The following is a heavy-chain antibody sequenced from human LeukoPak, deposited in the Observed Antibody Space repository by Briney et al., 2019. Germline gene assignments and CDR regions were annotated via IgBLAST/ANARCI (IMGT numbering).Heavy chain of an antibody. V-gene: IGHV5-10-1*01. Sequence: GESLRISCKGSGYSFTSYWSSWVRQMPGKGLEWMGRIDPSDSYTNYSPSFQGHVTISADKSISTAYLQWSSLKASNTAMYYFARHGTTVTTRDWGQGTLVTVSS. J-gene: IGHJ4*02. D-gene: IGHD4-17*01. CDR3: ARHGTTVTTRD. CDR2: IDPSDSYT. CDR1: GYSFTSYW.